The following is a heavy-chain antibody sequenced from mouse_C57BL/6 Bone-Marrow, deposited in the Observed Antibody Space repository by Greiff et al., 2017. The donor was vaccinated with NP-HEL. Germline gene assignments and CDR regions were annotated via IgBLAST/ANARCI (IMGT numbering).Heavy chain of an antibody. Sequence: VQLVESGPELVKPGASVKISCKASGYAFSSSWMNWVKQRPGKGLEWIGRIYPGDGDTNYNGKFKGKATLTADKSSSTAYMQLSSLTSEDSAVYFCAKSPITTVGDFDYWGQGTTLTVSS. CDR3: AKSPITTVGDFDY. J-gene: IGHJ2*01. V-gene: IGHV1-82*01. D-gene: IGHD1-1*01. CDR2: IYPGDGDT. CDR1: GYAFSSSW.